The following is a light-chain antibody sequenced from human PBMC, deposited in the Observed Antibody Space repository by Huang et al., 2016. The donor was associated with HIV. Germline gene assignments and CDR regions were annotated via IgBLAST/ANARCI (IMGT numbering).Light chain of an antibody. Sequence: ETVMTQSPVTLSVSPGDRASLSCRSSQIVSSHLAWYQQKTGQSPRFLIYAASTRATGVPARFSGSGAGTEFTLTISTLQSEDSAVYYCQQYNDFRSTFGPGTRVEIK. CDR2: AAS. CDR3: QQYNDFRST. CDR1: QIVSSH. V-gene: IGKV3-15*01. J-gene: IGKJ3*01.